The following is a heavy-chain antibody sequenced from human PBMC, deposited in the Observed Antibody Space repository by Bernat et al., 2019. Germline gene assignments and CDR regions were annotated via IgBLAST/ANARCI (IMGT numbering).Heavy chain of an antibody. CDR3: ARDLSYSSSWGEYYFDY. J-gene: IGHJ4*02. CDR1: GYTFTGYY. V-gene: IGHV1-2*04. CDR2: INPNSGGT. D-gene: IGHD6-6*01. Sequence: QVQLVQSGAEVKKPGASVKVSCKASGYTFTGYYMHWVRQPPGQGLEWMGWINPNSGGTNYAQKFQGWVTMTRDTSISTAYMELSRLRSDDTAVYYCARDLSYSSSWGEYYFDYWGQGTLVTVSS.